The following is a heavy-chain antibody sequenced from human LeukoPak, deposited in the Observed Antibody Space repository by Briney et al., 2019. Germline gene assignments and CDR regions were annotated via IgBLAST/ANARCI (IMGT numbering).Heavy chain of an antibody. D-gene: IGHD6-13*01. CDR3: ARGTFSSSWSWPHLVDP. CDR2: FDPEDGET. J-gene: IGHJ5*02. CDR1: GYTLTELS. Sequence: ASVKVSCRVSGYTLTELSMHWVRQAPGKGLEWMGGFDPEDGETIFAQKFQGRVTMTEDTSTDTAYMELSSLRSEDTAVYYCARGTFSSSWSWPHLVDPWGQGTLVTVSS. V-gene: IGHV1-24*01.